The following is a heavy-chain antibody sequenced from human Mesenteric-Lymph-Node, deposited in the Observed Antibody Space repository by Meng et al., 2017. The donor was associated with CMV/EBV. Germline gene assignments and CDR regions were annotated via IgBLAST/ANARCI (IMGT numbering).Heavy chain of an antibody. Sequence: SETLSLTCTVSGGSISSSSYYWGWIRQPPGKGLEWIGSIYYSGNTYYNPSLKSRVTISVDTSKNQFSLKLSSVTAADTAVYYCARQGDHGSGIYYNGGDYWGQGTLVTVSS. CDR3: ARQGDHGSGIYYNGGDY. D-gene: IGHD3-10*01. V-gene: IGHV4-39*01. CDR1: GGSISSSSYY. CDR2: IYYSGNT. J-gene: IGHJ4*02.